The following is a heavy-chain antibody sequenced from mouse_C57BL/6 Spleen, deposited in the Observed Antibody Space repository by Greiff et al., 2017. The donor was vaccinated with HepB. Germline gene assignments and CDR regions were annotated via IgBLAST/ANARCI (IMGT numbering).Heavy chain of an antibody. CDR1: GYTFTEYT. CDR3: ARHEEADYYSRTLDY. V-gene: IGHV1-62-2*01. CDR2: FYPGSGSI. D-gene: IGHD2-5*01. J-gene: IGHJ2*01. Sequence: LVKPGASVKLSCQASGYTFTEYTIHWVKQRSGQGLEWIGWFYPGSGSIKYNEKFKDKATLTADKSSSTVYMELSRLTSEDSAVYFCARHEEADYYSRTLDYWGQGTTLTVSS.